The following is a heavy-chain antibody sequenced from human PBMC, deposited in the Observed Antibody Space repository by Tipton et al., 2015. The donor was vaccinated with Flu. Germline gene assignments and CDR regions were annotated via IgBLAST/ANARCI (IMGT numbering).Heavy chain of an antibody. CDR2: IYYSGST. J-gene: IGHJ5*02. CDR1: GYSISSGYY. Sequence: TLSLTCAVSGYSISSGYYWGWIRQPPGKGLEWIGSIYYSGSTYYNPSLKSRVTISVDTSKNQFSLKLSSVTAADTAVYYWARRYCSGGSCGTGWFDPWGQGTLVNVSS. CDR3: ARRYCSGGSCGTGWFDP. D-gene: IGHD2-15*01. V-gene: IGHV4-38-2*01.